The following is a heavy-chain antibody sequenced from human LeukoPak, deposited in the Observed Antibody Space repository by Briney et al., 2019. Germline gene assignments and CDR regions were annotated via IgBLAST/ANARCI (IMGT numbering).Heavy chain of an antibody. CDR2: ISGSGGST. CDR3: AKGLWFGELFPVGGVGV. CDR1: GFTFSSYA. J-gene: IGHJ6*04. D-gene: IGHD3-10*01. Sequence: GGSLRLSCAASGFTFSSYAMSWVRQAPGKGLEWVSAISGSGGSTYYADSVKGRFTISRDNSKNTLYLQMNSLRAEDTAVYYCAKGLWFGELFPVGGVGVWGKGTTVTVSS. V-gene: IGHV3-23*01.